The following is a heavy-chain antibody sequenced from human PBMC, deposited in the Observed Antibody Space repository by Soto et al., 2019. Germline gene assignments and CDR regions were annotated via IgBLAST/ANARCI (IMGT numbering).Heavy chain of an antibody. Sequence: GGSLRLSCAASGFTFSSYATSWVRQAPGKGLEWVSGISGSGGSTFYADSVKGRFTISRDNSKNTLYLQMNSLRAEDTAVYYCGKGSLYYDFWSGSIPWGQGTLVTVSS. J-gene: IGHJ4*02. D-gene: IGHD3-3*01. CDR3: GKGSLYYDFWSGSIP. CDR2: ISGSGGST. V-gene: IGHV3-23*01. CDR1: GFTFSSYA.